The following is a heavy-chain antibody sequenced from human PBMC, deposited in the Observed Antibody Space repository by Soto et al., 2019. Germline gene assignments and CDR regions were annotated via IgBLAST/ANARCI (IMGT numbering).Heavy chain of an antibody. J-gene: IGHJ4*02. Sequence: PSETLSLTCTVSGGSISSYYWSWIRQPPGKGLEWIGYIYYSGSTNYNPSLKSRVTISVDTSKNQFSLKLSSVTAADTAVYYCAIAQSGHDSSGYYQNRSYYFDYWGQGTLVTVSS. V-gene: IGHV4-59*01. CDR3: AIAQSGHDSSGYYQNRSYYFDY. CDR1: GGSISSYY. CDR2: IYYSGST. D-gene: IGHD3-22*01.